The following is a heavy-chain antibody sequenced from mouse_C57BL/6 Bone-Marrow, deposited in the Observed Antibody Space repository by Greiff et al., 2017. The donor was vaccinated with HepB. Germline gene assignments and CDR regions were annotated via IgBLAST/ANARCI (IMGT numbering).Heavy chain of an antibody. Sequence: EVKLVESGEGLVKPGGSLKLSCAASGFTFSSYAMSWVRQTPEKRLEWVAYISSGGDYIYYADTVKGRFTISRDNARNTLYLQMSSLKSEDTAMYYCTRVDSSGPYYYAMDYWGQGTSVTVSS. CDR3: TRVDSSGPYYYAMDY. CDR1: GFTFSSYA. D-gene: IGHD3-2*02. V-gene: IGHV5-9-1*02. J-gene: IGHJ4*01. CDR2: ISSGGDYI.